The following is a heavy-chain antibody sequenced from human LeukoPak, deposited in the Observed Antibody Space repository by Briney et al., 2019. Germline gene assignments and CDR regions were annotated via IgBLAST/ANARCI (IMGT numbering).Heavy chain of an antibody. CDR2: ISGYNGNT. CDR3: ARAPRHCSSTSCYVDYYYYGMDV. Sequence: ASVKVSCKASGYTFTIYGISRVRQAPGQGLEWMGWISGYNGNTNYAQELQGRVTMTTDTSTSTGYMNLRSLRSDDTAVYYCARAPRHCSSTSCYVDYYYYGMDVWGQGTSVTVSS. D-gene: IGHD2-2*01. V-gene: IGHV1-18*01. CDR1: GYTFTIYG. J-gene: IGHJ6*02.